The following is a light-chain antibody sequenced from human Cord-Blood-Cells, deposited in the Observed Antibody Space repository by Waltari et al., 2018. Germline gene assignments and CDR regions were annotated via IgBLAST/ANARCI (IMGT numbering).Light chain of an antibody. V-gene: IGKV3-11*01. J-gene: IGKJ3*01. CDR1: QSVSSY. CDR3: QQRSNWPLT. CDR2: DAS. Sequence: EIVLTQSPATLSLFPGERATLSRRASQSVSSYLAWYQQKPGQAPRLLIYDASNRATGIPARFSGSGSGTDFTLTISSLEPEDFAVYYCQQRSNWPLTFGPGTKVDIK.